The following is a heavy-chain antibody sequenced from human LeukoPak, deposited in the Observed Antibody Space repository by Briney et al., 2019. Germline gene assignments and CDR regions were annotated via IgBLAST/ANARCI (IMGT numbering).Heavy chain of an antibody. V-gene: IGHV3-48*04. D-gene: IGHD3-22*01. CDR1: GFTFSSYS. Sequence: GGSLRLSCAASGFTFSSYSMNWVRQAPGKGLEWVSYISSSSSTIYYADSVKGRFTISRDNAKNSLYLQMNSLRAEDTAVYYCAREGSGKDSSGYYYWGQGTLVTVSS. CDR3: AREGSGKDSSGYYY. CDR2: ISSSSSTI. J-gene: IGHJ4*02.